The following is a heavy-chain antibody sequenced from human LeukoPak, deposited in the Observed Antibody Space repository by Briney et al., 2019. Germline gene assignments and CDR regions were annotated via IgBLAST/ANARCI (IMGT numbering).Heavy chain of an antibody. CDR3: ARDYVQYGSHVPMAGD. CDR2: IYQDGSEK. V-gene: IGHV3-7*01. J-gene: IGHJ4*02. CDR1: GFTFSSHW. Sequence: PGASLILSCAASGFTFSSHWMSLGRQAPGRGLEWVANIYQDGSEKYYVDSVKGRVTISRDNGKNSLYLQMNSLRTEDTAVYYCARDYVQYGSHVPMAGDWGQGTLVTVSS. D-gene: IGHD2-8*01.